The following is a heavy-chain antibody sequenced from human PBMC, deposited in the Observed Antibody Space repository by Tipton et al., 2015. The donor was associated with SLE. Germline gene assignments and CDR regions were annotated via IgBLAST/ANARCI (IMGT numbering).Heavy chain of an antibody. CDR2: MSQTGIT. J-gene: IGHJ4*02. CDR3: VREHHPRITVFGADC. D-gene: IGHD3-3*01. CDR1: DGSISSYY. Sequence: TLSLTCTVSDGSISSYYWGWIRQPPGKGLEWIGSMSQTGITYYNPTLMSRVTISGDTSKNQFFLNLDSVTAADTAVYYCVREHHPRITVFGADCWGQGTLVTVPS. V-gene: IGHV4-38-2*02.